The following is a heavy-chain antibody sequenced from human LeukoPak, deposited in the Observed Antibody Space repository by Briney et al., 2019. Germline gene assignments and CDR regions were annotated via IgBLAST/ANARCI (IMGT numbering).Heavy chain of an antibody. Sequence: GGSLRLSCAASGFTFSSYAMSWVRQAPGKGLEWVSAISGSGGSTYYVDSVKGRFTLSRDNSINTVDLQMNSLRAEDTAVYYCVKEYHSRGFGAYFDYWGQGTLVTVSS. CDR3: VKEYHSRGFGAYFDY. CDR1: GFTFSSYA. J-gene: IGHJ4*02. V-gene: IGHV3-23*01. D-gene: IGHD3-3*01. CDR2: ISGSGGST.